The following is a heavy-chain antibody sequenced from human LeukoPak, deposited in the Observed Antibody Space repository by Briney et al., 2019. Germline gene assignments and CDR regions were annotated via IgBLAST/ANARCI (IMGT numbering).Heavy chain of an antibody. CDR1: GYTLTSYG. V-gene: IGHV1-18*01. CDR3: ARVGRETYYDFWSGYGPFDY. D-gene: IGHD3-3*01. J-gene: IGHJ4*02. Sequence: GASVKVSCKASGYTLTSYGISWVRQAPGQGLEWMGWISAYNGNTNYAQKLQGRVTMTTDTSTSTAYMELRSLRSDDTAVYYCARVGRETYYDFWSGYGPFDYWGQGTLVTVSS. CDR2: ISAYNGNT.